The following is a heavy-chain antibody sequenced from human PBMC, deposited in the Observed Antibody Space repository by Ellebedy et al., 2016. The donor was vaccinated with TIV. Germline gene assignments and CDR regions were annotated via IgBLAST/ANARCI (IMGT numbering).Heavy chain of an antibody. D-gene: IGHD1-14*01. CDR1: GFSFSDYA. CDR3: AKGPGTASFFEY. CDR2: ISFDGTTK. V-gene: IGHV3-30*04. J-gene: IGHJ4*02. Sequence: GGSLRLSXTAPGFSFSDYAMHWVRQAPGKGLEWLSVISFDGTTKYYADSVKGRFSISRDTSKNTLYLQMDSLRSEDTAVYYCAKGPGTASFFEYWGQGTLVTVSS.